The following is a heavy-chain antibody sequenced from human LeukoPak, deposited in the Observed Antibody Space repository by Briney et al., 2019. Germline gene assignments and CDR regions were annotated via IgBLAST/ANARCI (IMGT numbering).Heavy chain of an antibody. CDR2: IYYNGRT. Sequence: SETLSLTWTVSGGSISSSSYYWGWIRQPPGKGLEWIVSIYYNGRTYYNPSLKSRGTISLDTSNNQYSLKLSSVAAADTAVYYCARDRGSYPYYFDYWGQGTLVTVSS. CDR1: GGSISSSSYY. J-gene: IGHJ4*02. CDR3: ARDRGSYPYYFDY. D-gene: IGHD1-26*01. V-gene: IGHV4-39*07.